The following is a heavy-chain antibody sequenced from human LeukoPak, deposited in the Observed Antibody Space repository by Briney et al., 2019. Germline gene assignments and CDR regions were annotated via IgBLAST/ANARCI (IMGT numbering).Heavy chain of an antibody. CDR2: INPNSGGT. CDR1: GYTFTGYY. J-gene: IGHJ4*02. V-gene: IGHV1-2*04. Sequence: ASVKVSCKASGYTFTGYYMHWVRQAPGQGLEWMGWINPNSGGTNYAQKFQGWVTMTRDTSISTAYMELSRLRSDDTAVYYCARAGVVPAVRRGVSYYFDYWGQGTLVTVSS. D-gene: IGHD2-2*01. CDR3: ARAGVVPAVRRGVSYYFDY.